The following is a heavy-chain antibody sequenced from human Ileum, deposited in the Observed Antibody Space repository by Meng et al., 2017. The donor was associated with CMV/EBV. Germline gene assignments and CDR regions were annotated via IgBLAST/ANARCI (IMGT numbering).Heavy chain of an antibody. J-gene: IGHJ4*02. CDR3: ARDREHTYGYTFEY. CDR2: VYNRDRT. CDR1: GCSIPTYF. D-gene: IGHD5-24*01. Sequence: VQLKVSGLGVVKPSETLFLTCSVSGCSIPTYFWNWIRQPAGTELEWIGRVYNRDRTTYNPSLKSRVTMSVDTSKNQFSLTLYSVTAADTAVYFCARDREHTYGYTFEYWGQGALVTVSS. V-gene: IGHV4-4*07.